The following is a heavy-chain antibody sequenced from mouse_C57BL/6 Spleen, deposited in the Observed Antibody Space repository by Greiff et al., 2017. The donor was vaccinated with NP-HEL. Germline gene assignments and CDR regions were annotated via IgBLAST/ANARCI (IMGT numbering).Heavy chain of an antibody. CDR2: ISDGGSYT. V-gene: IGHV5-4*01. D-gene: IGHD4-1*01. J-gene: IGHJ2*01. CDR1: GFTFSSYA. Sequence: EVHLVESGGGLVKPGGSLKLSCAASGFTFSSYAMSWVRQTPEKRLEWVATISDGGSYTYYPDNVKGRFTISRDNAKNNLYLQMSYLKSEDTAMYYCARDRTGYFDYWGQGTTLTVSS. CDR3: ARDRTGYFDY.